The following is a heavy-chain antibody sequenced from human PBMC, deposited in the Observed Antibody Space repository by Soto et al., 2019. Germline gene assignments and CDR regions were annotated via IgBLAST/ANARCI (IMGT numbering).Heavy chain of an antibody. CDR3: ARGIAAAGTRPIDY. J-gene: IGHJ4*02. V-gene: IGHV1-3*01. Sequence: ASVKVSCKASGYTFTSYAMHWVRQAPGQRLEWMGWINAGNGNTKYSQKFQGRVTITRDTSASTAYMELSSLRSEDMAVYYCARGIAAAGTRPIDYWGQGTLVTVSS. CDR1: GYTFTSYA. D-gene: IGHD6-13*01. CDR2: INAGNGNT.